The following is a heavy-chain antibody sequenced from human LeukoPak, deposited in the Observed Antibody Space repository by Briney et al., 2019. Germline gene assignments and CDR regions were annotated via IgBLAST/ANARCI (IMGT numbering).Heavy chain of an antibody. J-gene: IGHJ5*02. CDR3: ASRPYSSSWSPSTGPYNWFDP. CDR1: GGSISSSSYY. V-gene: IGHV4-39*07. CDR2: IYYSGST. D-gene: IGHD6-13*01. Sequence: PSETLSLTCTVSGGSISSSSYYWGWIRQPPGKGLEWIGSIYYSGSTYYNPSLKSRVTISVDTSKNQFSLKLSSVTAADTAVYYCASRPYSSSWSPSTGPYNWFDPWGQGTLVTVSS.